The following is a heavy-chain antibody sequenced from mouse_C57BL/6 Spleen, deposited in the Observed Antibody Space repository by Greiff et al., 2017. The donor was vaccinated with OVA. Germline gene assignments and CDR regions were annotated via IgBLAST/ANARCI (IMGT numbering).Heavy chain of an antibody. CDR3: ARSRGYWYFDV. V-gene: IGHV1-52*01. D-gene: IGHD3-3*01. J-gene: IGHJ1*03. Sequence: QVQLLQPGAELVRPGSSVKLSCKASGYTFTSYWMHWVKQRPIQGLEWIGNIDPSDSETHYNQKFKDKATLTVDKSSSTAYMQLSSLTSEDSAVYYCARSRGYWYFDVWGTGTTVTVSS. CDR1: GYTFTSYW. CDR2: IDPSDSET.